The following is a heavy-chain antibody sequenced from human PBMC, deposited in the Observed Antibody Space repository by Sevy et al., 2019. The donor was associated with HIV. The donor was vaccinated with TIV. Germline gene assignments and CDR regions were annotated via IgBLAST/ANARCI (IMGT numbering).Heavy chain of an antibody. J-gene: IGHJ4*02. Sequence: GGSLRLSCAASGFAFCYYTMNWVRQAPGKGLEWVSSLSSGSSYIFYADSMKGRFTVSRDNAKNSLFLQMNSLRDEDTALYYCERWTDYYYNSGYDSWGRGTLVTVSS. D-gene: IGHD3-22*01. CDR3: ERWTDYYYNSGYDS. CDR2: LSSGSSYI. CDR1: GFAFCYYT. V-gene: IGHV3-21*03.